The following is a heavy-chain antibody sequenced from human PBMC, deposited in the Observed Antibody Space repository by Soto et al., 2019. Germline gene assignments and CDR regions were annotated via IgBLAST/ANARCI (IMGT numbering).Heavy chain of an antibody. CDR3: AKDPQLRYFVGWFDP. CDR1: GFTFSSYG. Sequence: GGSLRLSCAASGFTFSSYGMHWVRQAPGKGLEWVAVISYDGSNKYYADSVKGRFTISRDNSKNTLYLQMNSLRAEDTAVYYCAKDPQLRYFVGWFDPWGQGTLVTVSS. D-gene: IGHD3-9*01. J-gene: IGHJ5*02. CDR2: ISYDGSNK. V-gene: IGHV3-30*18.